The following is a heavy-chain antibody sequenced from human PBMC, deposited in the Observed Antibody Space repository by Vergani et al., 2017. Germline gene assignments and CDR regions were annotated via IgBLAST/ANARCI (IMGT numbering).Heavy chain of an antibody. J-gene: IGHJ4*02. CDR3: AFPDSSGPFDY. Sequence: QVQLVESGGGVVQPGRSLRLSCAASGFTFSSYGMHWVRQAPGKGLEWVAVIRYDGSNKYYADSVKGRFTISRDNSKNTLYLQMNSLRAEDTAVYYCAFPDSSGPFDYWGQGTLVTVSS. V-gene: IGHV3-33*01. D-gene: IGHD6-19*01. CDR1: GFTFSSYG. CDR2: IRYDGSNK.